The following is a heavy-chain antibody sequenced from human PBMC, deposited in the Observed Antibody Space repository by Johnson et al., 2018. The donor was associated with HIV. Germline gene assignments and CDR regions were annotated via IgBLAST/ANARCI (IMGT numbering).Heavy chain of an antibody. Sequence: EVQLVESGGGLVQPGGSLRLSCVVSGFTFSDYYMDWVRQAPGKGLEWVGRTTDKLNSYTTKYAASVKGRFTISRENAKNSLYLQMNSLRAEDTAVYYCARYSSSSRDTFDIWGQGTMVTVSS. CDR2: TTDKLNSYTT. J-gene: IGHJ3*02. V-gene: IGHV3-72*01. D-gene: IGHD6-13*01. CDR3: ARYSSSSRDTFDI. CDR1: GFTFSDYY.